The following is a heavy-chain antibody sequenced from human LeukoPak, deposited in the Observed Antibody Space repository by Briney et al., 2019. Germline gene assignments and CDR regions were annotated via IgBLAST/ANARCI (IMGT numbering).Heavy chain of an antibody. Sequence: GGSLRLSCAASGFTFSSYWMHWVRQAPGKGLVWVSRIHGDGSTTSYADSVKGRFTVSRDNAKNTLYLQMNSLRAEDTAVYYCARVGLGPVYYYGMDVWGQGTTVTVSS. D-gene: IGHD3-16*01. CDR3: ARVGLGPVYYYGMDV. CDR2: IHGDGSTT. CDR1: GFTFSSYW. V-gene: IGHV3-74*01. J-gene: IGHJ6*02.